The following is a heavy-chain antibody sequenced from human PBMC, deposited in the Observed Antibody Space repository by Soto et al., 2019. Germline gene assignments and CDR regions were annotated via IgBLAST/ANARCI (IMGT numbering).Heavy chain of an antibody. Sequence: AAVKVSCKASGYSFTGYFLHWVRQAPGQGLEWMGWINSNSGGTNYAQKFQGRVTMTRDTSISTAYMEVSRLRSDDTAIYYCARESVITETHNFDCWGQGTLVTVSS. V-gene: IGHV1-2*02. D-gene: IGHD1-7*01. CDR3: ARESVITETHNFDC. CDR2: INSNSGGT. J-gene: IGHJ4*02. CDR1: GYSFTGYF.